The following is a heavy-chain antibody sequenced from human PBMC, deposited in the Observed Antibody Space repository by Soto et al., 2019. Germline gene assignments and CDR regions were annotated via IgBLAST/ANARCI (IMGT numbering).Heavy chain of an antibody. V-gene: IGHV1-69*02. CDR2: IIPILGIA. J-gene: IGHJ3*01. Sequence: QVQLVQSGAEVKKPGSSVKVSCKASGGTFSSYTISWVRQAPGQGLEWMGRIIPILGIANYAQKCEGRVTITADKSTSRGSMELTGLRSEDRAVYYGARAGTTAWWTDAFDVWGQGTMVTVSS. CDR1: GGTFSSYT. CDR3: ARAGTTAWWTDAFDV. D-gene: IGHD2-15*01.